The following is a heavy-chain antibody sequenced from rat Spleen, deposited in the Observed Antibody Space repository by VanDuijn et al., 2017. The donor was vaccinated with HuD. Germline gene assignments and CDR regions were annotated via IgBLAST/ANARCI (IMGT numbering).Heavy chain of an antibody. V-gene: IGHV5-29*01. J-gene: IGHJ2*01. Sequence: EVQLVESGGGLVQPGRSLKLSCAASGFTFSNYGMAWVRQAPTKGLEWVASINYEGSSIYYGESVKGRFTISRHNAKSTLYLQMNSLRSEDTATYYCARGPPFDYWGQGVMVTVSS. CDR2: INYEGSSI. CDR3: ARGPPFDY. D-gene: IGHD3-1*01. CDR1: GFTFSNYG.